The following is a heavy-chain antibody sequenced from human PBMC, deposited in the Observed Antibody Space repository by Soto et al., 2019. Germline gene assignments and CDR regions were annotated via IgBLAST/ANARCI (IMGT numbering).Heavy chain of an antibody. Sequence: QVHLQESGPGLVKPSETLSLTCSVSGGTISGYYWTWIRQPAGKGLEWIGRIYSSGNTKYNPSLQSRVTMSLDTSHNQFSLRLTSVTAADTAVYYCARGQRFSDWFDPWGQGTLVTVAS. CDR3: ARGQRFSDWFDP. J-gene: IGHJ5*02. V-gene: IGHV4-4*07. CDR2: IYSSGNT. D-gene: IGHD3-3*01. CDR1: GGTISGYY.